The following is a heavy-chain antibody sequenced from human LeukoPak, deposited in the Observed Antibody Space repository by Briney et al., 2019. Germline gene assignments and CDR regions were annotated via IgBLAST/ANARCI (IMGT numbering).Heavy chain of an antibody. CDR2: ISAYNGNI. J-gene: IGHJ4*02. CDR1: GYTFTSFG. V-gene: IGHV1-18*01. Sequence: ASVKVSCKTSGYTFTSFGISWVRQAPGQGLEWMGWISAYNGNINYAQKLQGRVTMTTDTSTSTAYMELRSLRSDDTAVFYCVRDLGVDTSMISFDYWGQGTLVTVSS. CDR3: VRDLGVDTSMISFDY. D-gene: IGHD3-16*01.